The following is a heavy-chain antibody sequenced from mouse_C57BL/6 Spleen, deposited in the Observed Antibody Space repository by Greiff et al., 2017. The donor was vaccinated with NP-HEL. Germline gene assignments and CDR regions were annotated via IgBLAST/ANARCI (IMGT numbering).Heavy chain of an antibody. CDR1: GYAFSSSW. CDR2: IYPGDGDT. CDR3: ARSGSGYVGFAY. Sequence: VKLVESGPELVKPGASVKISCKASGYAFSSSWMNWVKQRPGKGLEWIGRIYPGDGDTNYNGKFKGKATLTADKSSSTAYMQLSSLTSEDSAVYFCARSGSGYVGFAYWGQGTLVTVSA. D-gene: IGHD3-2*02. J-gene: IGHJ3*01. V-gene: IGHV1-82*01.